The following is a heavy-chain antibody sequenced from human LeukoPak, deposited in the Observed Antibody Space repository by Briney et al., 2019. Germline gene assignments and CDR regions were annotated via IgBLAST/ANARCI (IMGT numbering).Heavy chain of an antibody. D-gene: IGHD2-8*01. CDR3: ARGKKRLMVYAIDAFDI. Sequence: ASVKVSCKASGGTFSSYAISWVRQAPGQGLEWMGGIIPIFGTANYAQKFEGRVTITTDESTSTAYMELSSLRSEDTAVYYCARGKKRLMVYAIDAFDIWGQGTMVTVSS. J-gene: IGHJ3*02. V-gene: IGHV1-69*05. CDR2: IIPIFGTA. CDR1: GGTFSSYA.